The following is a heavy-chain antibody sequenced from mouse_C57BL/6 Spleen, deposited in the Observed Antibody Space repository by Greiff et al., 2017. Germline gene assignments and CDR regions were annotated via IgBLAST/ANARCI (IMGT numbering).Heavy chain of an antibody. J-gene: IGHJ4*01. CDR1: GYTFTSYW. Sequence: QVQLQQPGTELVKPGASVKLSCKASGYTFTSYWMHWVKQRPGQGLEWIGNINPSNGGTNYNEKFKSKATLTVDKSSSTAYMQLSSLTSEDSAVYYGAGSYYGSSYVYAMDYWGQGTSVTVSS. D-gene: IGHD1-1*01. CDR2: INPSNGGT. CDR3: AGSYYGSSYVYAMDY. V-gene: IGHV1-53*01.